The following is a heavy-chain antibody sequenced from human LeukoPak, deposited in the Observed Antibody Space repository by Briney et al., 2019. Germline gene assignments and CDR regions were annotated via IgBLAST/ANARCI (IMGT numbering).Heavy chain of an antibody. CDR2: INPNSGGT. D-gene: IGHD2-2*01. J-gene: IGHJ4*02. V-gene: IGHV1-2*02. Sequence: GASVKVSCKASGYTFTSYYMHWVRQAPGQGLEWMGWINPNSGGTNYAQKFQGRVTMTRDTSISTAYMELSRLRSDDTAVYYCARDSPGEYCSSTSCPVDYWGQGTLVTVSS. CDR1: GYTFTSYY. CDR3: ARDSPGEYCSSTSCPVDY.